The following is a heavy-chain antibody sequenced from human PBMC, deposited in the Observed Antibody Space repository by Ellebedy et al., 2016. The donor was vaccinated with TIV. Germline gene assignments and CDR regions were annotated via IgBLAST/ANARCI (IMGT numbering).Heavy chain of an antibody. Sequence: ASVKVSXXASGYTFTSYYMHWVRQAPGQGLEWMGIINPSGGSTSYAQKFQGRVTMTRDTSTSTVYMELSSLRSEDTAVYYCAREAVAGNYFDYWGQGTLVTVSS. CDR3: AREAVAGNYFDY. CDR2: INPSGGST. D-gene: IGHD6-19*01. V-gene: IGHV1-46*01. CDR1: GYTFTSYY. J-gene: IGHJ4*02.